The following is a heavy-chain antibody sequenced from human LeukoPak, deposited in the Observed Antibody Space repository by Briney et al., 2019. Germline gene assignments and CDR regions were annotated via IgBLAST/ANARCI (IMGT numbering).Heavy chain of an antibody. J-gene: IGHJ3*02. Sequence: SETLSLTCTVSGGSISSSSYYWGWIRQPPGKGLEWIGSIYYSGGAYYNPSLKSRVTISVDTSENQFSLKLSSVTAADTAVYYCARSFYCSSTNCRHAFDIWGQGTMVTVSS. V-gene: IGHV4-39*07. CDR2: IYYSGGA. CDR1: GGSISSSSYY. D-gene: IGHD2-2*01. CDR3: ARSFYCSSTNCRHAFDI.